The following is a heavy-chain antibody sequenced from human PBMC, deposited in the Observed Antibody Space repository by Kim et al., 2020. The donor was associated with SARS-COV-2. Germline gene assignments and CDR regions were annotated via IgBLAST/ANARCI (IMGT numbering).Heavy chain of an antibody. J-gene: IGHJ4*02. CDR1: GFTFSNYG. CDR3: AKFLPRAAKAFDY. CDR2: IGSTGGNT. D-gene: IGHD3-10*01. Sequence: GGSLRLSCAASGFTFSNYGMGWVRQAPGKGLEWVSTIGSTGGNTYYADSVKGRFTVSRDNSENTLYLQMNSLRADDTAIYYCAKFLPRAAKAFDYWGQGALVTVSS. V-gene: IGHV3-23*01.